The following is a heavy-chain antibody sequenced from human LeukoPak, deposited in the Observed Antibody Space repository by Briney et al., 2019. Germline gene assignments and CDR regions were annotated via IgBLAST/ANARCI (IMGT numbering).Heavy chain of an antibody. CDR2: IYYTGTT. CDR1: SGTITSYY. CDR3: AGAPNRHFFDY. V-gene: IGHV4-59*01. J-gene: IGHJ4*01. Sequence: VTPSESLSLTCTVSSGTITSYYWNWIRQPPGKGLEYIGHIYYTGTTDYNPSLKSRVTMSVDTSKNQFSLRLISVTASDTAVYFCAGAPNRHFFDYWGHGTLVAVSS.